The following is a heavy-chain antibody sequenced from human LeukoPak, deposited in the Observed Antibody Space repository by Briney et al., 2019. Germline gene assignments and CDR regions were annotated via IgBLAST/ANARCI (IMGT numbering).Heavy chain of an antibody. CDR3: AKIEGKYQLANVPDH. D-gene: IGHD2-2*01. CDR1: GFTFSTYG. V-gene: IGHV3-30*02. J-gene: IGHJ4*02. CDR2: IRYDGNNK. Sequence: GGSLKLSCAASGFTFSTYGMHWVCQAPGKGLEWVAFIRYDGNNKYYADFVKGRFTISRDNPKNTLYLHMNSLRTEDTAVYYCAKIEGKYQLANVPDHWGQGTLVTVSS.